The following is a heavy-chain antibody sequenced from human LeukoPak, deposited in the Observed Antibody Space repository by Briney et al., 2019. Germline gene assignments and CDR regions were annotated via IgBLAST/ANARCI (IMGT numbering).Heavy chain of an antibody. CDR1: GGSISSYY. J-gene: IGHJ6*02. CDR3: ASGYSSGWPYYYYGMDV. D-gene: IGHD6-19*01. V-gene: IGHV4-59*08. CDR2: IYYSGST. Sequence: SETLSLTCTVSGGSISSYYWSWIRQPPGKGLEWIGYIYYSGSTNYNPSLKSRVTISVDTSKNQLSLKLSSVTAADTAVYYCASGYSSGWPYYYYGMDVWGQGTTVTVSS.